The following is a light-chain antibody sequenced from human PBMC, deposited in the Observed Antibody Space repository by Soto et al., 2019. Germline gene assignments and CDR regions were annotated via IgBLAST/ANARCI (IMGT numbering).Light chain of an antibody. CDR3: QQYNNWWT. CDR1: QSVNSN. Sequence: EIVMTQSPATLSVSPGEGATLSCRASQSVNSNLAWYQQKPGQAPRLLIYGASTRATGIPARFSGSGSGTEFTLTSSSLQAEDFAFYYCQQYNNWWTFGHGTKVEIK. V-gene: IGKV3-15*01. CDR2: GAS. J-gene: IGKJ1*01.